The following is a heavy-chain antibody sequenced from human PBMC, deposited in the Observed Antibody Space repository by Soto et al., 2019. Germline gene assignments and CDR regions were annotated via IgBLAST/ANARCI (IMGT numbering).Heavy chain of an antibody. J-gene: IGHJ4*02. CDR2: ISYDGSNK. Sequence: QVQLVESGGGVVQPGRSLRLSCAASGFTFSSYGMHWVRQAPGKGLEWVAVISYDGSNKYYADSVKGRFTISRDNSENTLYLQMNSLRAEDTAVFYCAKGQGPQWLARFDYWGQGTLVTVSS. D-gene: IGHD6-19*01. CDR1: GFTFSSYG. V-gene: IGHV3-30*18. CDR3: AKGQGPQWLARFDY.